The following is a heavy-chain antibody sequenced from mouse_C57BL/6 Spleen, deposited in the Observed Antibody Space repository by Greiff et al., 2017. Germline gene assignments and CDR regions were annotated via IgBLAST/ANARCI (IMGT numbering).Heavy chain of an antibody. CDR3: AVLGDSSANFDY. CDR2: ILPGSGST. CDR1: GYTFTGYW. Sequence: VKLQESGAELMKPGASVKLSCKATGYTFTGYWIEWVKQRPGHGLEWIGEILPGSGSTNYNEKFKGKATFTADTSSNTAYMQLGSLTTEDSAIYYCAVLGDSSANFDYWGQGTTLTVSA. D-gene: IGHD3-2*01. V-gene: IGHV1-9*01. J-gene: IGHJ2*01.